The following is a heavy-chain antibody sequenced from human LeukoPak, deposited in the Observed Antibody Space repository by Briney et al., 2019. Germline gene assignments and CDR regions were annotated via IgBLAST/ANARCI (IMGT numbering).Heavy chain of an antibody. Sequence: SETLSLTCTVSGGSISSYYWSWIRQPPGKGLEWIGYIYYSGSTNYNPSLKSRVTISVDTSENQFSLKLSSVTAADTAVYYCARDYLMYDILTGFDYWGQGTLVTVSS. D-gene: IGHD3-9*01. V-gene: IGHV4-59*01. J-gene: IGHJ4*02. CDR3: ARDYLMYDILTGFDY. CDR2: IYYSGST. CDR1: GGSISSYY.